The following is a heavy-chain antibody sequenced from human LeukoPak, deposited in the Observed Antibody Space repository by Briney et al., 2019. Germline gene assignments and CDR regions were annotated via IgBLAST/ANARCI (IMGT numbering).Heavy chain of an antibody. CDR3: ARDTGYLGSNYGMDV. V-gene: IGHV4-59*01. J-gene: IGHJ6*02. Sequence: PSETLSLTCTVSGASISSYYWSWIRQPPGKGLEWIGYIFYSGSTNCNPSLKSRVTISVDTSKNQFSLNLSSVTAADTAIYYCARDTGYLGSNYGMDVWGQGTTVTVSS. CDR2: IFYSGST. D-gene: IGHD3-22*01. CDR1: GASISSYY.